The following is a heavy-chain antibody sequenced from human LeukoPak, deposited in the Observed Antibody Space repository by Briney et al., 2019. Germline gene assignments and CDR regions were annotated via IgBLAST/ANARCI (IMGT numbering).Heavy chain of an antibody. CDR1: GYRFSKYW. D-gene: IGHD2-2*01. Sequence: GESLKISCEGSGYRFSKYWIGWVRQMPGKGLEWMGIVYPGDSDTRYSPSFQGQVTISADKSISTAYLQWSSLKASDTAMYYCASAEGGYCSSTSCSDAFDIWGQGTMVTVSS. CDR2: VYPGDSDT. V-gene: IGHV5-51*01. CDR3: ASAEGGYCSSTSCSDAFDI. J-gene: IGHJ3*02.